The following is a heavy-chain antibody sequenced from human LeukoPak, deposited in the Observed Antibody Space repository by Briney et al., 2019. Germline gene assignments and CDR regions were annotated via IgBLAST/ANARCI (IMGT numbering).Heavy chain of an antibody. CDR3: AKIPMITFGGVIYYFDY. CDR1: GFTFSSYA. J-gene: IGHJ4*02. Sequence: PPGGSLRLSCAASGFTFSSYAMSWVRQAPGKGLEWVSAISGSGGSTYYADSVKGWFTISRENSKNTLYLQMNSLRAEDTAVYYCAKIPMITFGGVIYYFDYWGQGTLVTVSS. V-gene: IGHV3-23*01. D-gene: IGHD3-16*02. CDR2: ISGSGGST.